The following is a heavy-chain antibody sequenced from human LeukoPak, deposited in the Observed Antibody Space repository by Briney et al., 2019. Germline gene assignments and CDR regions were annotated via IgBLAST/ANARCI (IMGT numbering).Heavy chain of an antibody. CDR3: ARVHSFDSSGYYYYFDY. Sequence: SETLSLTCTVSGGSVSRDTYYWTWIRQPPGRRLEWIAFISYRGSTNYNPSLKSRVTISLDTSENQFSLKLSSVTAADTAAYYCARVHSFDSSGYYYYFDYWGQGTLVTVSS. J-gene: IGHJ4*02. CDR1: GGSVSRDTYY. V-gene: IGHV4-61*01. CDR2: ISYRGST. D-gene: IGHD3-22*01.